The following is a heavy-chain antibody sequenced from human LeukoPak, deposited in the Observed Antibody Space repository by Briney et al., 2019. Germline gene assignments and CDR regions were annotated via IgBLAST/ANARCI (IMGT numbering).Heavy chain of an antibody. CDR2: ILYDGRNK. D-gene: IGHD6-13*01. V-gene: IGHV3-33*01. CDR1: GFTFSSYG. J-gene: IGHJ4*02. CDR3: ARDWVYSSSEGNFDY. Sequence: PGGALRLSCAASGFTFSSYGMHWVRQAPGKGLEWVAVILYDGRNKYYADSVKGRFTISRDDSKNTLYLQMNSLRAEDTAVYYCARDWVYSSSEGNFDYWGQGTLVTV.